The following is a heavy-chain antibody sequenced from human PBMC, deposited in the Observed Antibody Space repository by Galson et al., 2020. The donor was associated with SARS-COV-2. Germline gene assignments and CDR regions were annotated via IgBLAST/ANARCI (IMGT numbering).Heavy chain of an antibody. Sequence: ASVKVSCKASGYTFTSYGISWVRQAPGQGLEWMGWISAYNGNTNYAQKLQGRVTMTTDTSTSTAYMELRSLRSDDTAVYYCARDPRDFYDFWSGYYNDYYYCMDVWGQGTTVTVSS. CDR2: ISAYNGNT. J-gene: IGHJ6*02. CDR1: GYTFTSYG. V-gene: IGHV1-18*01. CDR3: ARDPRDFYDFWSGYYNDYYYCMDV. D-gene: IGHD3-3*01.